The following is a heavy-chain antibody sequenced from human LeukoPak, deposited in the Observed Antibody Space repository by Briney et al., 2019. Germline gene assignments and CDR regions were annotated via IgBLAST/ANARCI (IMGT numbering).Heavy chain of an antibody. CDR3: AKVSVPYCTNGVCYRGKGKNYYYYMDV. CDR2: ISGGGST. V-gene: IGHV3-23*01. D-gene: IGHD2-8*01. CDR1: GFTFSSYD. Sequence: GGTLRLSCAASGFTFSSYDMSWVRQAPGKGLEWVSGISGGGSTYYAESVKGRFTISRDNSKNTLYLQMNSLRAEDTAVYYCAKVSVPYCTNGVCYRGKGKNYYYYMDVWGKGTTVTVSS. J-gene: IGHJ6*03.